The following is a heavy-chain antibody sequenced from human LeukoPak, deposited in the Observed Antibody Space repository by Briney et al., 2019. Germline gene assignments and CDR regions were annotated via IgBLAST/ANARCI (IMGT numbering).Heavy chain of an antibody. V-gene: IGHV1-2*02. J-gene: IGHJ4*02. Sequence: GASVKVSCKASGYVFIGYYMNWMRQAPGQGLEWMGWINTNSGGTRYAQKFQGRVTITRDTSTSTVYMELSRLRSDDTAVYYCARDRSYCSGGSRYGGFDYWGLGTLVTASS. D-gene: IGHD2-15*01. CDR2: INTNSGGT. CDR3: ARDRSYCSGGSRYGGFDY. CDR1: GYVFIGYY.